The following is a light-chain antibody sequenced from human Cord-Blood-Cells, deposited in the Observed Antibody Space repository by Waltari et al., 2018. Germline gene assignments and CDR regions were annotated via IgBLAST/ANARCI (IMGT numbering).Light chain of an antibody. V-gene: IGLV2-23*01. CDR2: EGS. CDR3: CSYAGSSTWV. J-gene: IGLJ3*02. CDR1: SSDVGSYNL. Sequence: QSALTQPASVSGSPGQSITISAPGTSSDVGSYNLVSWYQQHPGKAPKLIIYEGSKRPSGVSNRFSGSKSGNTASLTISGLQAEDEADYYCCSYAGSSTWVFGGGTKLTVL.